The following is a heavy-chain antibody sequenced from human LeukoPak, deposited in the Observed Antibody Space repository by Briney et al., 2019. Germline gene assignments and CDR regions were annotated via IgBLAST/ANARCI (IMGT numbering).Heavy chain of an antibody. J-gene: IGHJ4*02. CDR1: GDSITSSNYY. V-gene: IGHV4-39*01. CDR3: ARHPRWSGYFDSATYYYFEK. CDR2: IHYSGST. Sequence: SETLSLTCTVSGDSITSSNYYWGWIRQPPGKGLEWIGSIHYSGSTYYNPSLKSRVTISVDTSRNQFSLNLSSVTAADTAVYYCARHPRWSGYFDSATYYYFEKWGQGTLVTVSS. D-gene: IGHD3-10*01.